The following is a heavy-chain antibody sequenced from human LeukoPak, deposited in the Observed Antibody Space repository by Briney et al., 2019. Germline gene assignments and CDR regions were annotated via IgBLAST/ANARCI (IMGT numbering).Heavy chain of an antibody. V-gene: IGHV3-23*01. Sequence: GGSLRLSCLTSGFTLSTNAMSWVRQAPGKGLEWISGISGSGASTYYADSVKGRFTISRDDSRNTLYLQMNSLRAEDTAVYYCARGDVVGALDYWGQGTLVTVSS. CDR2: ISGSGAST. CDR1: GFTLSTNA. CDR3: ARGDVVGALDY. D-gene: IGHD1-26*01. J-gene: IGHJ4*02.